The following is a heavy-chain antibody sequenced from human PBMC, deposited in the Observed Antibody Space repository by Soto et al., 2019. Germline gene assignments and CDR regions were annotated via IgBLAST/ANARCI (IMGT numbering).Heavy chain of an antibody. J-gene: IGHJ5*02. CDR3: ARRRPWSSNWNSGWLDP. CDR1: GFSLTTTGVG. CDR2: IYWDNDK. V-gene: IGHV2-5*02. Sequence: QITLKESGPTLLIPAQTLTLTCTYSGFSLTTTGVGVGWIRQPPGKALEWLAFIYWDNDKRYNPSLNSRLTITKDTSRNQVVLTMTNMDPMDTGTYFCARRRPWSSNWNSGWLDPWGQGTLVTVSS. D-gene: IGHD1-1*01.